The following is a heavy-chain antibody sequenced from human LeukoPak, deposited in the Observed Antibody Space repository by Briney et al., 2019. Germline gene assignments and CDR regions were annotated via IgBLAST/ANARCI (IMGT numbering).Heavy chain of an antibody. CDR3: AELGITMIGGV. J-gene: IGHJ6*04. V-gene: IGHV3-48*03. Sequence: GGSLRLSCAASVFTFRSYEMNRVRQAPGGGLEWVSNISSSGSTIYYADSVKGRFTISRDNAKNSLSLQMNSLRGEDTAVYYCAELGITMIGGVWGKGTTVTISS. CDR1: VFTFRSYE. CDR2: ISSSGSTI. D-gene: IGHD3-10*02.